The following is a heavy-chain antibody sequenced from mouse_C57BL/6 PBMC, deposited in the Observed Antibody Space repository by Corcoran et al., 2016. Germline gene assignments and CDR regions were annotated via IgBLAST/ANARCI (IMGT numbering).Heavy chain of an antibody. J-gene: IGHJ3*01. CDR1: GYAFSSYW. Sequence: QVQLQQSGAELVKPGASVKISCEASGYAFSSYWMNWVKQRPGKGLEWIGQIYPGDGDTNYNGKFKGKATLTADKSSSTAYMQLSSLTSEDSAVYFCARDGNSAWFAYWGQGTLVTVSA. V-gene: IGHV1-80*01. CDR3: ARDGNSAWFAY. CDR2: IYPGDGDT. D-gene: IGHD2-1*01.